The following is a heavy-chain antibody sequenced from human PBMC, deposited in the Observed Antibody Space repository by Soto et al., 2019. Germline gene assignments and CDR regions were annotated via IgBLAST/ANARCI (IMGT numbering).Heavy chain of an antibody. CDR2: ISAYNGNT. V-gene: IGHV1-18*01. Sequence: ASVKVSCKASGYTFTSYGISWVRQAPGQGLEWMGWISAYNGNTNYAQKLQGRVTMTTDTSTSTAYMELRSLRSDDTAVYYCARDGVSRGTYYDFWSGPGIDYWGQGTLVTVSS. CDR3: ARDGVSRGTYYDFWSGPGIDY. CDR1: GYTFTSYG. D-gene: IGHD3-3*01. J-gene: IGHJ4*02.